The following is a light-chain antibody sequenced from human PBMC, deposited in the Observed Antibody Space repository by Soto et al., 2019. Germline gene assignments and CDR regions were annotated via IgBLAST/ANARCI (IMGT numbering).Light chain of an antibody. Sequence: EIVLTQSPATLSLSPGERATLSCRASQSVSSYLAWYQQKPGQAPSLLIYDASNRPTGIPARFSGSGSWTDFPLTISSLEPDDFAYYYCQQHSNWPTFGQGTKLEIK. V-gene: IGKV3-11*01. CDR1: QSVSSY. J-gene: IGKJ2*01. CDR2: DAS. CDR3: QQHSNWPT.